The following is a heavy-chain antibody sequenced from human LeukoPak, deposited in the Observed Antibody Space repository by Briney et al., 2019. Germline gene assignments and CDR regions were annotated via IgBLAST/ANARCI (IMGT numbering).Heavy chain of an antibody. Sequence: GGSLRLSCAASGFTFSSYAMSWVRQAPGKGLEWVSAISGSGGSTYYADSVKGRFTISRDNSKNTLYLQMNSLRAEDTAVYYCAKGSYYDSSGYYGEYYYYYMDVWGKGTTVTVSS. D-gene: IGHD3-22*01. J-gene: IGHJ6*03. V-gene: IGHV3-23*01. CDR2: ISGSGGST. CDR1: GFTFSSYA. CDR3: AKGSYYDSSGYYGEYYYYYMDV.